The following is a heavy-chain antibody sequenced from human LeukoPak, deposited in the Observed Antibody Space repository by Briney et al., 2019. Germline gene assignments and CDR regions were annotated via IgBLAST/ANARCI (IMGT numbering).Heavy chain of an antibody. Sequence: SETLSLTCTVSGGSISSGDYYWSWIRQPPGKGLEWIGYIYYSGSTYYNPSLKSRVTISVDTSKNQFSLKLSSVTAADTAVYYCARTRDANAYYYYYGMDVWGQGTAVTVSS. V-gene: IGHV4-30-4*01. J-gene: IGHJ6*02. CDR2: IYYSGST. CDR1: GGSISSGDYY. D-gene: IGHD2-2*01. CDR3: ARTRDANAYYYYYGMDV.